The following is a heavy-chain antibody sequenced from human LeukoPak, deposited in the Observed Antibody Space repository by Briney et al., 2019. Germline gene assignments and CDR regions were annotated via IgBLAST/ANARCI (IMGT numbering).Heavy chain of an antibody. J-gene: IGHJ4*02. Sequence: GASVKVSCKASGYTFTSYGISWVRQAPGQGLEWMGWISAYNGNANYAQKLQGRVTMTTDTSTSTAYMELRSLRSDDTAVYYCARRTYSSSSSIFDHWGQGTLVTVSS. CDR3: ARRTYSSSSSIFDH. D-gene: IGHD6-6*01. CDR1: GYTFTSYG. CDR2: ISAYNGNA. V-gene: IGHV1-18*01.